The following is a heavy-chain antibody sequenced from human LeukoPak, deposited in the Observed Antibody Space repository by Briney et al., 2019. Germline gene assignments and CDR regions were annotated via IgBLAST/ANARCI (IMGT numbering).Heavy chain of an antibody. CDR2: IYPGDSDT. CDR1: GYSFTSYW. J-gene: IGHJ6*03. Sequence: GESLKIACKGSGYSFTSYWIGWVRQMPGKGLEWMGVIYPGDSDTRYSPSFQGQVTISADKSISTAYLQWSSLKASDNAMYYCARHTSYDYGGGDYMDVWGKGTTVTVSS. D-gene: IGHD5-12*01. V-gene: IGHV5-51*01. CDR3: ARHTSYDYGGGDYMDV.